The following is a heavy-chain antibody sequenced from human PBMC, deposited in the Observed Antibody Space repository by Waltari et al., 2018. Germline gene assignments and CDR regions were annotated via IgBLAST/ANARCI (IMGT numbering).Heavy chain of an antibody. Sequence: QVQLQESGPGLVKPSETLSLTCTVSGYSISSGYYWGWIRQPPGKGLEWIGSIYHSGSTYYNPSLKSRVTISVDTSKNQFSLKLSSVTAADTAVYYCARGPRIAAAGTDFDYWGQGTLVTVSS. D-gene: IGHD6-13*01. CDR1: GYSISSGYY. CDR2: IYHSGST. CDR3: ARGPRIAAAGTDFDY. V-gene: IGHV4-38-2*02. J-gene: IGHJ4*02.